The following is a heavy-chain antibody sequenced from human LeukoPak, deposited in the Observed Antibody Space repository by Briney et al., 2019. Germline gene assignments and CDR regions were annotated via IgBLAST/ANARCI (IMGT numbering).Heavy chain of an antibody. Sequence: PSETLSLTCTVSGGSISSSSYYWGWIRQPPGKGLEWIGSIYYSGSTYYNPSLKSRVTISVDTSKNQFSLKLSSVTAADTAVYYCARYGVSGNFDYWGQGTLVAVSS. J-gene: IGHJ4*02. CDR3: ARYGVSGNFDY. CDR1: GGSISSSSYY. D-gene: IGHD2-8*01. V-gene: IGHV4-39*07. CDR2: IYYSGST.